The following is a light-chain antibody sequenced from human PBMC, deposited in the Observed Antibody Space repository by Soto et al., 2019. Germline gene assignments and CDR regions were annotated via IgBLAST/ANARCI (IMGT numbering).Light chain of an antibody. V-gene: IGLV2-14*03. Sequence: QSALTQPASVSGSPGQSITISCTGTSSDVGGYNYVSWYQHHPGKAPKLIIYDVGNRPSGVSNRFSGSKSGNTASLTISGLQAEDEADYYCSSYTISSTVVFGGGTKLTVL. CDR3: SSYTISSTVV. CDR1: SSDVGGYNY. J-gene: IGLJ2*01. CDR2: DVG.